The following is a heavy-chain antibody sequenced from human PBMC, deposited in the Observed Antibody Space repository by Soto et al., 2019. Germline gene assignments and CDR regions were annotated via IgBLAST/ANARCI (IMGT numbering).Heavy chain of an antibody. Sequence: QVQLVQSGAEVKKPGSSVKVSCKASRGTFSSYAISWVRQAPGQGLEWMGGIIPIFGTANYAQKFQGRVTITADESTSTAYMELSSLRSEDTAVYYFARCGQWDGVPNAPPRRGMDVWGQGTTVTVSS. CDR3: ARCGQWDGVPNAPPRRGMDV. J-gene: IGHJ6*02. CDR1: RGTFSSYA. D-gene: IGHD1-26*01. V-gene: IGHV1-69*01. CDR2: IIPIFGTA.